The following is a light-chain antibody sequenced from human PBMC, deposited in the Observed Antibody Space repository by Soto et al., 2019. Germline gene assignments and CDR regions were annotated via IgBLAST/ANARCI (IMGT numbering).Light chain of an antibody. CDR2: AAS. CDR1: QSIYDS. V-gene: IGKV1-39*01. CDR3: QQSFSIPLT. Sequence: DIEVPHSRSSLCAYVGDRFRSTCRASQSIYDSLHWYQHKPVQAPTVLIYAASSLQTGVPARFGGNGSGTDFTLTISNMQPEDCAIYYCQQSFSIPLTFGGGTKVDXK. J-gene: IGKJ4*01.